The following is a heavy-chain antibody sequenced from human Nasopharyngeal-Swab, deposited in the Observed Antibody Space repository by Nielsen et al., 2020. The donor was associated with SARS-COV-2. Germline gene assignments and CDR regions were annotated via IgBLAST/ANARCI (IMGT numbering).Heavy chain of an antibody. CDR2: IYYSGST. J-gene: IGHJ4*02. V-gene: IGHV4-30-4*01. D-gene: IGHD6-13*01. Sequence: WIRQPSGKGLEWIGYIYYSGSTYYNPSLKSRVTISVDTSKNQFSLKLSSVTAADTAVYYCARLYTHSSSWYLDYWGQGTLVTVSS. CDR3: ARLYTHSSSWYLDY.